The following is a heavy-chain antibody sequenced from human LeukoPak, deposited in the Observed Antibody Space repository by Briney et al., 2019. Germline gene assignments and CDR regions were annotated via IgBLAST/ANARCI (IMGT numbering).Heavy chain of an antibody. V-gene: IGHV3-30*04. CDR3: AREEYGFGLGALDD. J-gene: IGHJ6*02. CDR2: ISIDGKTQ. CDR1: GFTFKTYA. Sequence: PGGSLRLSCIASGFTFKTYAMRWVRQAPGKGLEWVAVISIDGKTQYYADSVKGRFTISRDDSKNTLYLEMDSLRDEDTALFYCAREEYGFGLGALDDWGQGTTVTVS. D-gene: IGHD3-10*01.